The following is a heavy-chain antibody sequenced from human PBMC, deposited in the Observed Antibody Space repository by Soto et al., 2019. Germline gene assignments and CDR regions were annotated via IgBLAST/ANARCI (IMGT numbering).Heavy chain of an antibody. J-gene: IGHJ4*02. Sequence: QVQLVESGGGVVQHGRSLRLSCAASGFTFSHYAMHWVRQAPGKGLEWVALMSYDGSNEYYADSVKGRFTISRDNSKNTLYLQMNSLRAEDTAVYYCAKDGRHNLDYWGQGTLVTVSS. V-gene: IGHV3-30*18. CDR2: MSYDGSNE. CDR1: GFTFSHYA. CDR3: AKDGRHNLDY.